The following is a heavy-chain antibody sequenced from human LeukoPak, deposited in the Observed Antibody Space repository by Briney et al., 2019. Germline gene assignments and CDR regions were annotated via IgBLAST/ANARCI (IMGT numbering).Heavy chain of an antibody. CDR3: TTEYSGYDYFDY. J-gene: IGHJ4*02. D-gene: IGHD5-12*01. CDR2: IKSKTDGGTT. Sequence: GGSLRLSCAASGFTFSNAWMSWVRQAPGKGLEWVGRIKSKTDGGTTDYAAPVKGRFTISRDDSKNTLYLQMNSLKTEDTAVYYCTTEYSGYDYFDYWGQGTRVTVSS. CDR1: GFTFSNAW. V-gene: IGHV3-15*01.